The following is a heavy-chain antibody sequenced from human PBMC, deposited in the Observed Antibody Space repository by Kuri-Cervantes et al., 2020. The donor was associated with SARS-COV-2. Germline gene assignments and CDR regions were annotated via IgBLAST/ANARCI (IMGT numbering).Heavy chain of an antibody. CDR3: ARGRDYGSGSHISYDY. J-gene: IGHJ4*02. CDR1: GYSISSGYY. Sequence: SQTLSLTCAVSGYSISSGYYWGWIRQPPGKGLEWIGSIYHSGSTYYNPSLKSRVTISVDTSKNQFSLKLSSVTAADTAVYYCARGRDYGSGSHISYDYWGQGTLVTVS. CDR2: IYHSGST. V-gene: IGHV4-38-2*01. D-gene: IGHD3-10*01.